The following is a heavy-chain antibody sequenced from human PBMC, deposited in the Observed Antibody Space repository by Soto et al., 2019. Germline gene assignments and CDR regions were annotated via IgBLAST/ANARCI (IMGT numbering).Heavy chain of an antibody. V-gene: IGHV1-69*13. CDR1: GGTFSSYA. Sequence: SVKVSCKASGGTFSSYAISWVRQAPGQGLEWMGGIIPIFGTANYAQKFQGRVTITADESTSTAYMELSSLRSEDTAVYYCARSPYSSGWKYYFDYRGQGTLVTVS. D-gene: IGHD6-19*01. CDR3: ARSPYSSGWKYYFDY. CDR2: IIPIFGTA. J-gene: IGHJ4*02.